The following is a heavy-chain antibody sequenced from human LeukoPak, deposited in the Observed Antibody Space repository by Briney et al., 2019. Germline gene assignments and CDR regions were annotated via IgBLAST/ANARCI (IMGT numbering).Heavy chain of an antibody. CDR3: ARAMRSGYDY. D-gene: IGHD5-12*01. J-gene: IGHJ4*02. CDR2: ISSSSDAI. V-gene: IGHV3-48*02. CDR1: GFTVSNNY. Sequence: PGGSLRLSCAASGFTVSNNYMSWVRQAPGKGPEWVSYISSSSDAIYYPDSVRGRFTISRDNAKNSLYLQMNSLRDEDTAVYYCARAMRSGYDYWGQGTLVTVSS.